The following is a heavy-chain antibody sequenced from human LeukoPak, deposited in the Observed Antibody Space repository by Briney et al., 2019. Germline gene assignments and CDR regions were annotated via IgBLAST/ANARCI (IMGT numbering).Heavy chain of an antibody. CDR3: ASATLRCSGGSCYEMDV. V-gene: IGHV1-69*06. D-gene: IGHD2-15*01. Sequence: SVKVSCKASGYNFRNYAINWVRQAPGQGLEWMGGIIPLFGTPDYAQKFQDRLTITADKSTSTAYMELSSLRSEDTAVYYCASATLRCSGGSCYEMDVWGKGTTVTVSS. CDR1: GYNFRNYA. J-gene: IGHJ6*04. CDR2: IIPLFGTP.